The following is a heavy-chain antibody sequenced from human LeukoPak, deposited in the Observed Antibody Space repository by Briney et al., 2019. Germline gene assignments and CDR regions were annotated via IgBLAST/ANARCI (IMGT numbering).Heavy chain of an antibody. CDR1: GYTLTELS. CDR2: FDHEDGET. J-gene: IGHJ4*02. CDR3: ARDPCRYFDY. V-gene: IGHV1-24*01. Sequence: ASVKVSCKVSGYTLTELSMHWVRQAPEKGLEWMGGFDHEDGETINAPKFQGRVTMTEDTSTDTAYMELRRLTADDTAVYYGARDPCRYFDYWGQGTLVTVSS.